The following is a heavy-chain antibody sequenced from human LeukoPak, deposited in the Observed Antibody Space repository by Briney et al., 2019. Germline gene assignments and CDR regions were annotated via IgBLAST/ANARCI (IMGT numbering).Heavy chain of an antibody. CDR1: GGSFSGYY. V-gene: IGHV4-34*01. J-gene: IGHJ5*02. Sequence: PSETLSLTCAVYGGSFSGYYWSWIRQPPGKGLEWIGEINHSGSTYYNPSLKSRVTISVDTSKNQFSLKLSSVTAADTAVYYCARDYATWGQGTLVTVSS. CDR3: ARDYAT. D-gene: IGHD3-16*01. CDR2: INHSGST.